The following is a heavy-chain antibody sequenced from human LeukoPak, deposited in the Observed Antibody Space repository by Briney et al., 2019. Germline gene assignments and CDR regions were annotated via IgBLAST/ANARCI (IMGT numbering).Heavy chain of an antibody. CDR2: ISSSSSYI. J-gene: IGHJ4*02. CDR3: AKLRLPFSSSDGDFVYYVDF. V-gene: IGHV3-21*04. D-gene: IGHD4-17*01. Sequence: GGSLRLSCAASGFTFSSYSRNWVRQAPGKGLECVSSISSSSSYIYYADSVKGRFTISRDNAKNSLYLQMNSLRAEDTAVYYCAKLRLPFSSSDGDFVYYVDFWGQGTLVTVSS. CDR1: GFTFSSYS.